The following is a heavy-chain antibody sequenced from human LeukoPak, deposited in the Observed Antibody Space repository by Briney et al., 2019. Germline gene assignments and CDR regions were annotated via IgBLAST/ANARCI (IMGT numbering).Heavy chain of an antibody. CDR1: GGSISSYY. D-gene: IGHD3-3*01. V-gene: IGHV4-4*07. Sequence: SETLSLTCTVSGGSISSYYWSWIRQPAGKGLEWIGRIYTSGSTNYNPSLKSRVTMSVDTSKNQFSLKLSSVTAADTAVYYCARVHLWSGYSYFDYWGQGTLVTVSS. CDR2: IYTSGST. J-gene: IGHJ4*02. CDR3: ARVHLWSGYSYFDY.